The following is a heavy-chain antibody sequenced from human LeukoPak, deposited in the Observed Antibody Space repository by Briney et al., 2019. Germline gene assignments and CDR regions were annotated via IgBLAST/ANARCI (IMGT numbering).Heavy chain of an antibody. Sequence: GGSLRLSCAASGFTFSSYAMSWVRQSPRKGLEWVSDIRASGGTTYYADSVKGRFTISRDNSKNTLYLQMNDLRAEDTAVYYCARDPNGDYVGAFDMWGLGTMVTVSS. CDR1: GFTFSSYA. CDR2: IRASGGTT. D-gene: IGHD4-17*01. CDR3: ARDPNGDYVGAFDM. J-gene: IGHJ3*02. V-gene: IGHV3-23*01.